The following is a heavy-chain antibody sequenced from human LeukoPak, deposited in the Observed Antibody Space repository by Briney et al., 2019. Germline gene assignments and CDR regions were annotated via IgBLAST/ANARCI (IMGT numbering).Heavy chain of an antibody. J-gene: IGHJ6*02. CDR2: INPSGGST. D-gene: IGHD4-11*01. V-gene: IGHV1-46*01. Sequence: ASVKVSCMASGYTFTSYYMHWVRQAPGQWLEWMGIINPSGGSTSYAQKFQGRVSMTRDTSTSRVYMELSSLRSEDTAVYYCARDKAVRLQYYYFYYGMDVWGQGTTVTVSS. CDR3: ARDKAVRLQYYYFYYGMDV. CDR1: GYTFTSYY.